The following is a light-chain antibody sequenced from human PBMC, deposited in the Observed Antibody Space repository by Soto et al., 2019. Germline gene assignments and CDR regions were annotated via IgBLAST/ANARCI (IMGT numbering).Light chain of an antibody. V-gene: IGKV3-11*01. Sequence: IVLTQSPATLSLSPGERATLSCRASQSVSSHLDWYQQKPGQAPRLLMYDASTRATGIPARFSGSGSGTDFTLTINSLEPEDVAVYYCQHRSSWPPAFGQGTRLDIK. CDR2: DAS. CDR1: QSVSSH. CDR3: QHRSSWPPA. J-gene: IGKJ5*01.